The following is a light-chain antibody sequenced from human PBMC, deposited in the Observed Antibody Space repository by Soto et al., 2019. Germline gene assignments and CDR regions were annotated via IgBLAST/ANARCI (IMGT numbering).Light chain of an antibody. Sequence: EIVMTQSPATLSVSPGERATLSCRASQSVSSNLAWYQQKPGQAPRLLIYGASTRATGIPARFSGSGSGTEFTLTISSLQSEDFAVYYCQQYNNWPLRVTFGQGTKVDIK. V-gene: IGKV3-15*01. J-gene: IGKJ1*01. CDR1: QSVSSN. CDR3: QQYNNWPLRVT. CDR2: GAS.